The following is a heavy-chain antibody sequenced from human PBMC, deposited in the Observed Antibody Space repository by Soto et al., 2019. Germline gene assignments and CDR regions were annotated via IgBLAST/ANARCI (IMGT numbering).Heavy chain of an antibody. J-gene: IGHJ4*02. Sequence: PSETLSLTCTVSGGSISSGDYYWSWIRQPPGKGLEWIGYIYYSGSTYYNPSLKSRVTISVDTSKNQFSLKLSSVTAADTAVYYCARYDYGGNSLDYWGQGTLVTVSS. V-gene: IGHV4-30-4*01. CDR2: IYYSGST. CDR1: GGSISSGDYY. D-gene: IGHD4-17*01. CDR3: ARYDYGGNSLDY.